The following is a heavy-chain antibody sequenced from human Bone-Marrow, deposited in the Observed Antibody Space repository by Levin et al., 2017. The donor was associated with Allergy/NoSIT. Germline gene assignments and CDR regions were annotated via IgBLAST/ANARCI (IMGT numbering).Heavy chain of an antibody. J-gene: IGHJ4*02. CDR2: LSPGDSAT. Sequence: HGESLKISCKASGYSFTSYWIGWVRQMPGKGLEYMGILSPGDSATTYSPSFQGQVTISVDKSISTAFLHWSSLKASDTAIYYCARHRPVYGGNPDYWGQGTLVTVSS. CDR3: ARHRPVYGGNPDY. CDR1: GYSFTSYW. D-gene: IGHD4-23*01. V-gene: IGHV5-51*01.